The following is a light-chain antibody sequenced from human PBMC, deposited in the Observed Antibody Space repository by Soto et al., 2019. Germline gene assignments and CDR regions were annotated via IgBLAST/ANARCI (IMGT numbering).Light chain of an antibody. V-gene: IGKV1-12*01. CDR2: AAS. J-gene: IGKJ4*01. CDR3: QQTKGFPLT. Sequence: DIQMTQSPSSLSASVGDRVTITCRPSQGIGKTLAWYQQIPGKAPKPLIFAASTLQSGVPSRFSASGFGTYFILTVGGLQPEDAATYYCQQTKGFPLTFGGGTKVDI. CDR1: QGIGKT.